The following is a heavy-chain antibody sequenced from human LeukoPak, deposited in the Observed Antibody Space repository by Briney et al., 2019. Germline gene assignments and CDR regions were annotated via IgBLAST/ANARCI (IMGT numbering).Heavy chain of an antibody. J-gene: IGHJ4*02. V-gene: IGHV3-9*01. CDR2: INWNSDSI. CDR3: AINGGGDSGYGNFDY. Sequence: GRSLRLSCAVSGFTFDDYAMHWVWQVPGKGLEWVSGINWNSDSIGYADSVKGRFTTSRDNAKNSLYLQMNSLRAEDTAFYYCAINGGGDSGYGNFDYWGQGTLVTVSS. D-gene: IGHD5-12*01. CDR1: GFTFDDYA.